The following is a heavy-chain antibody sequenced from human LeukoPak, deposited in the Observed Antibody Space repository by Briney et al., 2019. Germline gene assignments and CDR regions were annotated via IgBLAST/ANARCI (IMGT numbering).Heavy chain of an antibody. CDR1: GFTFSSYE. V-gene: IGHV3-48*03. Sequence: PGGSLRLSCAASGFTFSSYEMNWVRQAPGKGLEWVSYISSSGSTIYYADSVKGRFTISRDNAKNSLYLQMNSLRAEDTAVYYCARATYYYDSSGYRDFYFDYWGQGSLVTVSS. D-gene: IGHD3-22*01. CDR2: ISSSGSTI. J-gene: IGHJ4*02. CDR3: ARATYYYDSSGYRDFYFDY.